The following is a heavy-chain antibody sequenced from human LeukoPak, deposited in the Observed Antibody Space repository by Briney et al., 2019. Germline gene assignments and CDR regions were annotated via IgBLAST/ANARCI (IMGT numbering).Heavy chain of an antibody. V-gene: IGHV3-33*06. J-gene: IGHJ4*02. CDR3: AKGPLRGTAAAIDY. CDR1: GFSFYTYG. CDR2: IWNDGSNK. Sequence: GGSLRLSCAVSGFSFYTYGIHWVRHAPGKGLEWVAVIWNDGSNKYYADSVKGRFTISRDNSKNTLYLQMNSLRTEDTAVYYCAKGPLRGTAAAIDYWGQGTLVTVSS. D-gene: IGHD2-2*01.